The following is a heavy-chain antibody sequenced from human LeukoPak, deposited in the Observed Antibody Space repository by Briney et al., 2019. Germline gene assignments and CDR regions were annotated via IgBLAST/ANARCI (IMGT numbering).Heavy chain of an antibody. Sequence: SETLSLTCTVSGGSISSGSYYWSWIRQPAGKGLEWIGRIYTSGSTNYNPSLKSRVTISVDTSKNQFSLKLSSVTAADTAVYYCARSVLLWFGTSPYYMDVWGKGTTVTVSS. CDR1: GGSISSGSYY. CDR3: ARSVLLWFGTSPYYMDV. V-gene: IGHV4-61*02. D-gene: IGHD3-10*01. J-gene: IGHJ6*03. CDR2: IYTSGST.